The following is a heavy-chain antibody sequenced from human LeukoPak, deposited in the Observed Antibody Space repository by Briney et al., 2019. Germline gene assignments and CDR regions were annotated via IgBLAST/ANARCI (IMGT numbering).Heavy chain of an antibody. V-gene: IGHV3-30*15. CDR2: ISYDGSNK. CDR1: GFTFSSYA. D-gene: IGHD2-15*01. J-gene: IGHJ4*02. Sequence: GGSLRLSCAASGFTFSSYAMHWVRQAPGKGLEWVAVISYDGSNKYYADSVKGRFTISRDNSKNTLYLQMSSLRAEDTAVYYCARDSLEVGTYYFDYWGQGTLVTVSS. CDR3: ARDSLEVGTYYFDY.